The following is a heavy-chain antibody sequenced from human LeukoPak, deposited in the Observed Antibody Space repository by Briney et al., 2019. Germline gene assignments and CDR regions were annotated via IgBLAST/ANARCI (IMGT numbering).Heavy chain of an antibody. CDR1: GYIFTNYA. CDR3: ARAGYCSGGSCRQGGWYGMDV. Sequence: GASVKVSCKASGYIFTNYAISWVRQAPGQGLEWMGRIIPILGIANYAQKFQGRVTITADKSTSTAYMELSSLRSEDTAVYYCARAGYCSGGSCRQGGWYGMDVWGQGTTVTVSS. CDR2: IIPILGIA. D-gene: IGHD2-15*01. J-gene: IGHJ6*02. V-gene: IGHV1-69*04.